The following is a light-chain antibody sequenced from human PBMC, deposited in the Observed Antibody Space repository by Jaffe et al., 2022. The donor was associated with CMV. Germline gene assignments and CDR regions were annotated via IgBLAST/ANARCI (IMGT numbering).Light chain of an antibody. CDR1: SSDVGSYDL. CDR3: CSYAGGVI. Sequence: QSALTQPASVSGSPGQSLTISCTGTSSDVGSYDLVSWYQQYPGKAPELLIYEVNKRPSGVSSRFSGSKSGNTASLTISGLQAEDEADYYCCSYAGGVIFGGGTKLTVL. J-gene: IGLJ2*01. V-gene: IGLV2-23*02. CDR2: EVN.